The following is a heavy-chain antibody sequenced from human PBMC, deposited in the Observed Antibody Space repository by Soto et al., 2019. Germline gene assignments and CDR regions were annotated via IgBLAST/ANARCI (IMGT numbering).Heavy chain of an antibody. D-gene: IGHD3-3*01. Sequence: QVLLVQSGAEVKKPGASVKVSCKASGYTFNSYGVSWVRQAPGQGLEWMGWISAYNGNTKYSQNLQGRVTMTIDTTTSSAYLEVRSLRSDATDIYYCARYFWSGQLPFYFDQWGQGTLVTVSS. CDR2: ISAYNGNT. CDR1: GYTFNSYG. J-gene: IGHJ4*02. V-gene: IGHV1-18*01. CDR3: ARYFWSGQLPFYFDQ.